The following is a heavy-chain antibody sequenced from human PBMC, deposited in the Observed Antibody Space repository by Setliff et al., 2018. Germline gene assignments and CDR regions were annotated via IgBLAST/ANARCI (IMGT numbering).Heavy chain of an antibody. Sequence: SETLSLTCSVSGGIIYDHWWTWIRQPAGAGLEWIGRIYSDGSADYNPSLRSRVTISVDKSKNQFLLKLTSMTAADTALYFCARERQGGFLEWAPFDSWGQGVVVTSPQ. CDR2: IYSDGSA. J-gene: IGHJ4*02. V-gene: IGHV4-4*07. D-gene: IGHD3-3*01. CDR3: ARERQGGFLEWAPFDS. CDR1: GGIIYDHW.